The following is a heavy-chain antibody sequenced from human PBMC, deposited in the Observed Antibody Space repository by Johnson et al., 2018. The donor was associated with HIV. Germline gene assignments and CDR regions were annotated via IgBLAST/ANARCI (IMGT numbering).Heavy chain of an antibody. J-gene: IGHJ3*02. V-gene: IGHV3-30*04. CDR2: ISYDGSNK. Sequence: QVQLVESGGGLVQPGGSLRLSCAASGFTFSTYAMSWVRQAPGKGLEWVAVISYDGSNKYYADSVKGRFTISRDNSKNTLYLQMNSLRAEDTAVYYCARDLSRYIAVATFDAFDSWGQGTMVTVSS. D-gene: IGHD6-19*01. CDR1: GFTFSTYA. CDR3: ARDLSRYIAVATFDAFDS.